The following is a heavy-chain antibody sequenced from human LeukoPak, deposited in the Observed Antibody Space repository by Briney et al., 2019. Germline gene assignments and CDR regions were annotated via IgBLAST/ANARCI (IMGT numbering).Heavy chain of an antibody. Sequence: PGGSLRLSCAASGFTFSSYSMNWVRQAPGKGLEWVSYISSSSSTIYYADSVKGRFTISRDNAKNSLYLQMNSLRAEDTAVYYCAKPDGLESGTSNYAFHVWGQGTMVTVSS. J-gene: IGHJ3*01. V-gene: IGHV3-48*01. CDR2: ISSSSSTI. CDR1: GFTFSSYS. CDR3: AKPDGLESGTSNYAFHV. D-gene: IGHD1-26*01.